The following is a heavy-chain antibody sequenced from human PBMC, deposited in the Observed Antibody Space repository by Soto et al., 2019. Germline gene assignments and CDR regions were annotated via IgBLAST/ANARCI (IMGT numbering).Heavy chain of an antibody. V-gene: IGHV1-18*01. CDR1: GYTFTDYG. Sequence: KSRASVKVSCKASGYTFTDYGISWVRQAPGQGLEWMGWITPYSGNTNYAQKLQGRVTMTADTSTNTAYMELRSLTSDDTGVYYCARGGSSYTPPNYDYWGQGTLVTVSS. CDR2: ITPYSGNT. D-gene: IGHD2-15*01. CDR3: ARGGSSYTPPNYDY. J-gene: IGHJ4*02.